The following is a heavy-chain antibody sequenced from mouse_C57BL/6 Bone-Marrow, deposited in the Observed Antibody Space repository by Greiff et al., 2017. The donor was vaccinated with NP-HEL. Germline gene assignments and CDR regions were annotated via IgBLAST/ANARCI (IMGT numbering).Heavy chain of an antibody. CDR1: GFTFSDYY. CDR3: AREGTTVVAFDY. V-gene: IGHV5-16*01. J-gene: IGHJ2*01. D-gene: IGHD1-1*01. CDR2: INYDGSST. Sequence: EVQLQQSEGGLVQPGSSMKLSCTASGFTFSDYYMAWVRQVPEKGLEWVANINYDGSSTYYLDSLKSRFIISRDNAKNILYLQMSSLKSEDTATYYCAREGTTVVAFDYWGQGTTLTVSS.